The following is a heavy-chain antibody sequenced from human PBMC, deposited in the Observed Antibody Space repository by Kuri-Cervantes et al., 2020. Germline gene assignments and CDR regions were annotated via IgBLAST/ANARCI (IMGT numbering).Heavy chain of an antibody. D-gene: IGHD3-22*01. CDR3: AKGDYYDMSVKDGMDV. CDR1: GFTFSSYD. Sequence: LSLTCAASGFTFSSYDMHWVRQATGKGLEWVSAIGTAGDTYYPGSVKGRFTISRDNSKNTLYLQMNSLRAEDTAVYYCAKGDYYDMSVKDGMDVWGQGTTVTVSS. J-gene: IGHJ6*02. CDR2: IGTAGDT. V-gene: IGHV3-13*01.